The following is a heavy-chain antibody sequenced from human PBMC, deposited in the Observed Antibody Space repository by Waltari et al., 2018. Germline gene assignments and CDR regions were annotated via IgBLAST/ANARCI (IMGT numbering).Heavy chain of an antibody. D-gene: IGHD2-21*02. CDR2: ISHRGRT. CDR3: ARDLGAGGNSDI. V-gene: IGHV4-38-2*02. CDR1: GYSIGRGYY. J-gene: IGHJ4*02. Sequence: QVQLQESGPGLVKPSETLSLPCTVAGYSIGRGYYWGGGWIRQPPGKGLEWIGSISHRGRTFYNPSLKTRVTISLDTSKNQFSLRLSSVTAADTAVYYCARDLGAGGNSDIWGQGTLVTVSS.